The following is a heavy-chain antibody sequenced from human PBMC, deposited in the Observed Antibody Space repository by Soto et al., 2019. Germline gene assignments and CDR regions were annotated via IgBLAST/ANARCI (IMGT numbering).Heavy chain of an antibody. CDR3: ASYRDSSGLRRYDY. V-gene: IGHV3-15*07. Sequence: EVQLEESGGGLIKPGESLTLSCAASDFILSDAWMKWVRQAPGKGLEWVGRIKSKAHGRTTDYAAPRKGRFTILGDDSKNTLYLQMNSLQTEDTAMYYCASYRDSSGLRRYDYWGQGALVTVSS. CDR2: IKSKAHGRTT. D-gene: IGHD3-22*01. J-gene: IGHJ4*02. CDR1: DFILSDAW.